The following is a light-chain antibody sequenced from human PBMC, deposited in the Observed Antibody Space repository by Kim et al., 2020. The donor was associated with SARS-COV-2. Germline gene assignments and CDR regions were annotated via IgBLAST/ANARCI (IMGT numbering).Light chain of an antibody. CDR3: QVWDSSSDHWV. Sequence: LTQPPSVSVAPGKTARITCGGNNIGSKSVHWYQQKPGQAPVLVIYYDSDRPSGIPERFSGSNSGNTATLTISRVEAGDEADYYCQVWDSSSDHWVFG. CDR2: YDS. V-gene: IGLV3-21*04. CDR1: NIGSKS. J-gene: IGLJ3*02.